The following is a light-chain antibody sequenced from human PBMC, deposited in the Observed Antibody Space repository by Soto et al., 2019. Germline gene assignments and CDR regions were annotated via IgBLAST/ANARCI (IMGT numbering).Light chain of an antibody. J-gene: IGKJ1*01. CDR3: QQYNDYSWT. CDR2: KAS. CDR1: QSISIW. V-gene: IGKV1-5*03. Sequence: DIQMTQSPSTLSASVGDRVAISCRASQSISIWLAWYQQKPGKAPKLLIYKASSLESGVPSRFSGSGSGTEFTLTISSLQPDDFATYYCQQYNDYSWTFGQGTKVDI.